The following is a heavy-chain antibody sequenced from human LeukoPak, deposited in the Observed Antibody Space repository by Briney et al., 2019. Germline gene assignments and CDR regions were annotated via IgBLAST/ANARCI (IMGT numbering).Heavy chain of an antibody. CDR3: ARASGYCSGGSCHLGY. Sequence: PSQTLSLTCTVSGGSISSGDYYWSWIRQPPGKGLEWIGEINHSGSTNYNPSLKSRVTISLDMSKNQFSLKLNSVTAADTAVYYCARASGYCSGGSCHLGYWGQGTLVTVSS. J-gene: IGHJ4*02. V-gene: IGHV4-30-2*01. CDR1: GGSISSGDYY. D-gene: IGHD2-15*01. CDR2: INHSGST.